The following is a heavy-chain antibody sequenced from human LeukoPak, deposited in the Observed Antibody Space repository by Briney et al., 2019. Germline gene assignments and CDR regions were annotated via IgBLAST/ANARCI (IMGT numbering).Heavy chain of an antibody. Sequence: GGSLRLSCAASGFTFDDYGMSWVRQAPGKGLEWVSGTNWNAGTTNYADSVKGRFTLSRDNAKNSLYLQMNSLRAEDTALYYCARGAFYSSGWYENYWGQGALVTVSS. J-gene: IGHJ4*02. D-gene: IGHD6-19*01. CDR3: ARGAFYSSGWYENY. CDR2: TNWNAGTT. V-gene: IGHV3-20*04. CDR1: GFTFDDYG.